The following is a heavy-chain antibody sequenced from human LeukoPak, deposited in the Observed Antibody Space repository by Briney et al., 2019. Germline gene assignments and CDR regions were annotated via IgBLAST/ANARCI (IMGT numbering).Heavy chain of an antibody. D-gene: IGHD1-26*01. CDR2: MNPNSGNT. Sequence: GASVKVSCKASGYTFTSYDINWVRQATGQGLEWMGWMNPNSGNTGYAQKFQGRVTRTRNTSISTAYMELSSLRSEDTAVYYCARKSGSFKDFDYWGQGTLVTVSS. CDR1: GYTFTSYD. V-gene: IGHV1-8*01. CDR3: ARKSGSFKDFDY. J-gene: IGHJ4*02.